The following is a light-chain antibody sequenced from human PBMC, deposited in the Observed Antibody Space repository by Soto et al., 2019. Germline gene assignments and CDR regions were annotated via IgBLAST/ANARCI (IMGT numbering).Light chain of an antibody. Sequence: DIQMTQSPSSLSASVGDRVTITCRASQSISTYLNWYQQKPGKAPKLLIYAASSLHSGVPSRFSGSGSATDFTLTISGLQPEDVATYYCQQSYNTPPYTFGQGTKLEIK. CDR2: AAS. CDR1: QSISTY. CDR3: QQSYNTPPYT. V-gene: IGKV1-39*01. J-gene: IGKJ2*01.